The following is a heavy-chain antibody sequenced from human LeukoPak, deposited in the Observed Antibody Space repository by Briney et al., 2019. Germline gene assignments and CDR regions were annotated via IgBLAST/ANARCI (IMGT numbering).Heavy chain of an antibody. V-gene: IGHV3-23*01. D-gene: IGHD3-10*01. Sequence: GGSLRLSCAASGFTFSNYAMSWVRQAPGKGLEWVSTISDGGSSTYYADSVKGRFTISRDNSKNTLYLQMDSLRAEDTAIYYCAKVPYSDYGSGRPPFMDVWGKGTTVTVSS. CDR1: GFTFSNYA. CDR2: ISDGGSST. CDR3: AKVPYSDYGSGRPPFMDV. J-gene: IGHJ6*04.